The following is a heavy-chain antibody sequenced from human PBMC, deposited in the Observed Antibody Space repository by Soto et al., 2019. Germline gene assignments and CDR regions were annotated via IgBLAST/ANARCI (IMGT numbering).Heavy chain of an antibody. V-gene: IGHV3-66*01. CDR1: GFTVSSNY. Sequence: GGSLRLSCAASGFTVSSNYMSWVRQAPGKGLEWVSVIYSGGSTYYADSVKGRFTISRDNSKNTLYLQMNSLRAEDTAVYYCAILRLDYHCGMDFSGRRSTVTVS. CDR2: IYSGGST. D-gene: IGHD4-17*01. CDR3: AILRLDYHCGMDF. J-gene: IGHJ6*02.